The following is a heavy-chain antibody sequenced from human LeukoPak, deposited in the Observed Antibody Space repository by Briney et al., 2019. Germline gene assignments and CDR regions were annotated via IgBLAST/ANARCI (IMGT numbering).Heavy chain of an antibody. Sequence: GGSLRLSCAASGFTFSSYSMNWVRQAPGKGLEWVSCISSSSSYIYYADSVKGRFTISRDNAKNSLYLQMNSLRAEDTAVYYCARVPPLLWFGELSYYYYYMDVWGKGTTVTVSS. J-gene: IGHJ6*03. D-gene: IGHD3-10*01. V-gene: IGHV3-21*01. CDR2: ISSSSSYI. CDR3: ARVPPLLWFGELSYYYYYMDV. CDR1: GFTFSSYS.